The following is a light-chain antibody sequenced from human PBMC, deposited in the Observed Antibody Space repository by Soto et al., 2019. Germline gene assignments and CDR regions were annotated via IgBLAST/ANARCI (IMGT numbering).Light chain of an antibody. V-gene: IGKV1-5*03. J-gene: IGKJ1*01. CDR2: KAS. Sequence: DIQMTQSPSTLSASVGDRVTITCRASQGISSWLAWYQQKPGKAPKLLIYKASSLESGVPSRFSGSGSGTEFTLTISSLQPDDFATYHCQQYNSYPWTFGQGTRVEIK. CDR1: QGISSW. CDR3: QQYNSYPWT.